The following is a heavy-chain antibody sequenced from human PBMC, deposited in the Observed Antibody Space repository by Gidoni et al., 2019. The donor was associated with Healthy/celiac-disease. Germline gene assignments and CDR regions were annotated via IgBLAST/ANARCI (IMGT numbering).Heavy chain of an antibody. J-gene: IGHJ6*02. V-gene: IGHV4-59*08. D-gene: IGHD4-4*01. Sequence: QVQLQESGPGLVKPSETLSLTCTVSGGSISSYYWSWIRQPPGKGLEWIGYIYYSGSTNYNPSLKSRVTISVDTSKNQFSLKLSSVTAADTAVYYCARRGNSYYYYGMDVWGQGTTVTVSS. CDR1: GGSISSYY. CDR3: ARRGNSYYYYGMDV. CDR2: IYYSGST.